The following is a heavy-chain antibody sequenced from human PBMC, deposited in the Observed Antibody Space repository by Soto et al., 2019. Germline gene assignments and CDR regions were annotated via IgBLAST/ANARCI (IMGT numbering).Heavy chain of an antibody. CDR3: ATGDYNYYYGMDV. V-gene: IGHV4-31*03. Sequence: SETLSLTCTVSGGSISSGGYYWSWIRQHPGKGLEWIGYIYHRGSTYYNPSLKSRVTISVDTSKNQFSLKLSSVTAADTAVYYCATGDYNYYYGMDVWGQGTTVTVSS. D-gene: IGHD4-17*01. CDR2: IYHRGST. J-gene: IGHJ6*02. CDR1: GGSISSGGYY.